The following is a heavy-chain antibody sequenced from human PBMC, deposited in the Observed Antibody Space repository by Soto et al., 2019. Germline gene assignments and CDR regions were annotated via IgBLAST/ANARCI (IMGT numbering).Heavy chain of an antibody. CDR2: ISDSGKT. J-gene: IGHJ4*02. V-gene: IGHV4-59*01. D-gene: IGHD2-8*01. CDR3: VRGRAIYGEWDYYDY. CDR1: GGSIRGYY. Sequence: SETLSLTCTVSGGSIRGYYWTWIRQSPGRGLEWLGFISDSGKTDSDASLKGRLAISLDTSRSQFSLSLTSVTAADTALSYCVRGRAIYGEWDYYDYWGQGALVTVSS.